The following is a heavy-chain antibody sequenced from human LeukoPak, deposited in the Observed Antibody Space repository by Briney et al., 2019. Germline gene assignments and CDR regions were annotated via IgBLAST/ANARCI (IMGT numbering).Heavy chain of an antibody. D-gene: IGHD3-3*01. Sequence: GGSLRLSCAASGFTFNNFAMNWVRQAPGKGLEWVSRISGSGARSHYADSVRGRLTISRDNSKNTLYLQMNNLRAEDTAVYCCARDPWYNYGFWSGSPQYYFSHMDVWGKGTTVASSS. V-gene: IGHV3-23*01. CDR1: GFTFNNFA. J-gene: IGHJ6*03. CDR3: ARDPWYNYGFWSGSPQYYFSHMDV. CDR2: ISGSGARS.